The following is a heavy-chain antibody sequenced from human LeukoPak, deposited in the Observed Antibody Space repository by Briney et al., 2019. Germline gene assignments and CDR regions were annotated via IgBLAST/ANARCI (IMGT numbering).Heavy chain of an antibody. CDR3: ARDPGVVVVAATPLNWFDP. CDR2: IWYDGSNK. CDR1: GFTFSSYG. D-gene: IGHD2-15*01. V-gene: IGHV3-33*01. J-gene: IGHJ5*02. Sequence: GGSLRLSCAASGFTFSSYGMHWVRQAPGKGLEWVAVIWYDGSNKYYADSVKGRFTISRDNSKNTLYLQMNSLRAEDTAVYYCARDPGVVVVAATPLNWFDPWGQGTLVTVSS.